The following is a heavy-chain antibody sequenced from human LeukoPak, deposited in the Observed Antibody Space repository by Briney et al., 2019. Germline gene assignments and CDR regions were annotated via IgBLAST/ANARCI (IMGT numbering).Heavy chain of an antibody. V-gene: IGHV3-30*04. CDR3: ARGNLLVVTAIESFDY. Sequence: PGGSLRLSCAASGFTFSSYAMHWVRQAPGKGLEWVAVISYDGSNKYYADSVKGRFTISRDNSKNTLYLQMNSLRAEDTAVYYCARGNLLVVTAIESFDYWGQGTLVTVSS. D-gene: IGHD2-21*02. CDR1: GFTFSSYA. J-gene: IGHJ4*02. CDR2: ISYDGSNK.